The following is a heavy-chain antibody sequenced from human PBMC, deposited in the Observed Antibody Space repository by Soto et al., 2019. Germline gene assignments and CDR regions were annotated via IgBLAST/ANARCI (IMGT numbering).Heavy chain of an antibody. D-gene: IGHD2-2*01. V-gene: IGHV3-30*18. J-gene: IGHJ6*02. CDR1: GFTFSSYG. CDR3: AKDRGYCSSTSCLNYYYYGMDV. Sequence: LRLSCAASGFTFSSYGMHWVRQAPGKGLEWVAVISYDGSNKYYADSVKGRFTISRDNSKNTLYLQMNSLRAEDTAVYYCAKDRGYCSSTSCLNYYYYGMDVWGQGTTVTVSS. CDR2: ISYDGSNK.